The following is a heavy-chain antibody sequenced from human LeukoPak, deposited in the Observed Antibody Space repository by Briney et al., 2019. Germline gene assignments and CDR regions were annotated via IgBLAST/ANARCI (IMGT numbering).Heavy chain of an antibody. J-gene: IGHJ3*02. Sequence: GGTLRVSCAASGFTFSSYGMSWVRQAPGKGLEWVSAISGSGGSTYYADSVKGRFTISRDNSKNTLYLQMNSLRVEDTAVYYCASLYYYDSSGYYRDAFDIWGQGAMVTVSS. CDR2: ISGSGGST. CDR3: ASLYYYDSSGYYRDAFDI. D-gene: IGHD3-22*01. CDR1: GFTFSSYG. V-gene: IGHV3-23*01.